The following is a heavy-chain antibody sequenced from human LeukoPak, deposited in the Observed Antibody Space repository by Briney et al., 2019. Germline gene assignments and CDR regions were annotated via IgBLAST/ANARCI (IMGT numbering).Heavy chain of an antibody. CDR3: ARLPSIAARPNRGWFDP. Sequence: PSETLSLTCAVYGGSFSGYYWSWIRQPPGKGLEWIGEINHSGSTNYNPSLKSRVTISVDTSKNQFSLKLSSVTAADTAVYYCARLPSIAARPNRGWFDPWGQGTLVTVSS. J-gene: IGHJ5*02. CDR2: INHSGST. CDR1: GGSFSGYY. V-gene: IGHV4-34*01. D-gene: IGHD6-6*01.